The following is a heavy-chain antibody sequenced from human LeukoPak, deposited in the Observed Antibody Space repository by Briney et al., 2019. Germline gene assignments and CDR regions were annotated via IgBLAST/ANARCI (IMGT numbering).Heavy chain of an antibody. CDR1: GFTFRSYA. D-gene: IGHD2-2*01. J-gene: IGHJ6*02. V-gene: IGHV3-30-3*01. CDR2: ISYDGSNK. Sequence: GGSLRLSCAASGFTFRSYAMHWVRQAPGKGLKWVAVISYDGSNKYYADSVKGRFTISRDNSKNTLYLQMNSLRAEDTAVYYCAKAYRRNQPPTYGMDVWGQGTTVTVSS. CDR3: AKAYRRNQPPTYGMDV.